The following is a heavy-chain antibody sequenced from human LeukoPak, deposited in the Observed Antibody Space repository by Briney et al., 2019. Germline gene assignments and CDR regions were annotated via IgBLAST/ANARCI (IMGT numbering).Heavy chain of an antibody. V-gene: IGHV1-2*02. Sequence: ASVKVSCKASGYTFTGYYMHWVRQAPGQGLEWMGWINPNSGGTNYAQKFQGRVTMTRDTSISTAYMELSRLRSDDTAVYYCARDRSATVTTSYYYGMDVWGQGTTVTVSS. CDR1: GYTFTGYY. J-gene: IGHJ6*02. CDR2: INPNSGGT. CDR3: ARDRSATVTTSYYYGMDV. D-gene: IGHD4-17*01.